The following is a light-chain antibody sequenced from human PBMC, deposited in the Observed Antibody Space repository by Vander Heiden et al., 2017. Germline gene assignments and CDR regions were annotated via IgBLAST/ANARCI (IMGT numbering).Light chain of an antibody. CDR1: QDISNY. CDR2: DAS. CDR3: QQYDNLPIT. V-gene: IGKV1-33*01. Sequence: DIQLTQSPSSLSASVGARVTITCQASQDISNYLNWYQQKPGKAPKLLIYDASNLETGVPSRFSGSGSGTDFTFTISSLQPEDIATYYCQQYDNLPITFGHGTRLEIK. J-gene: IGKJ5*01.